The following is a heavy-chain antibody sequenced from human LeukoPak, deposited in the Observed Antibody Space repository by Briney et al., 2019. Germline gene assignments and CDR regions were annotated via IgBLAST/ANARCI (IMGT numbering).Heavy chain of an antibody. D-gene: IGHD2-2*01. Sequence: QPGGSLRLSCAASGFTFSSYAMSWVCQAPGKGLEWVSAISGSGGSTYYADYVKGRFTISRDNSKNTLYLQMNSLRAEDTAVYYCAKNKIRTPYCSSTSCYAFFDYWGQGTLVTVSS. CDR3: AKNKIRTPYCSSTSCYAFFDY. CDR1: GFTFSSYA. J-gene: IGHJ4*02. CDR2: ISGSGGST. V-gene: IGHV3-23*01.